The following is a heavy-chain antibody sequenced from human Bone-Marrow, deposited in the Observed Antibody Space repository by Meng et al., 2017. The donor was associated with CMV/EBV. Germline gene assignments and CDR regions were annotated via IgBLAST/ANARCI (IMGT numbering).Heavy chain of an antibody. Sequence: GGSLRLSCAASGFTFSGYYMSWIRQAPGKGLEWVTYISSSGSTIYYADSVKGRFTISRDNAKNSLYLQMNSLRAEDTAVYYCARDFSIVVVPAAIPSYGMDVWGQGTTVTVSS. V-gene: IGHV3-11*01. CDR2: ISSSGSTI. J-gene: IGHJ6*02. CDR3: ARDFSIVVVPAAIPSYGMDV. CDR1: GFTFSGYY. D-gene: IGHD2-2*02.